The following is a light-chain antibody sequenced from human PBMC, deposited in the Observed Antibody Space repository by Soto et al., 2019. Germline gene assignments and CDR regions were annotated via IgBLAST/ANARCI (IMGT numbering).Light chain of an antibody. CDR3: QQYNNWPLT. J-gene: IGKJ5*01. Sequence: EVVLTQSPVTLSLSPGERATLSCRASQSFRGLLAWYQQKPGQAPRLLIYDAYSRATGIPDRFSGSGSGTEFTLTISSLQSEDFAVYYCQQYNNWPLTFGQGTRLEIK. CDR1: QSFRGL. CDR2: DAY. V-gene: IGKV3D-15*01.